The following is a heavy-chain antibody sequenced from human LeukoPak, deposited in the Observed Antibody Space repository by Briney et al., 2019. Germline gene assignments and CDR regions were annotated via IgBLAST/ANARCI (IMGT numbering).Heavy chain of an antibody. D-gene: IGHD3-10*01. Sequence: GGSLRLSCAASGFTFSSYWMSWVRQAPGKGLEWVANIKQDGSEKYYVDSVKGRFTISRDNAKNSLYLQMNSLRAEDTAVYYCARPSEWFGYHGAFDIWGQGTMVTVSS. CDR1: GFTFSSYW. J-gene: IGHJ3*02. CDR3: ARPSEWFGYHGAFDI. CDR2: IKQDGSEK. V-gene: IGHV3-7*01.